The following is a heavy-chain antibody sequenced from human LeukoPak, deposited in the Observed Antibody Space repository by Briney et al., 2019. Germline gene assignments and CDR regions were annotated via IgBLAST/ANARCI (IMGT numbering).Heavy chain of an antibody. V-gene: IGHV3-74*01. Sequence: QPGGSLRLSCAASGFTFSNYWMHWVRQAPGKGLVWVSRINSDGINTSYADSVKGRFTISRDNAKNTLNLQMNSLRAEDTAVYYCARLSCEESGWYVSLPGYYYYYMDVWGKGTTVTVSS. D-gene: IGHD6-19*01. CDR3: ARLSCEESGWYVSLPGYYYYYMDV. CDR2: INSDGINT. CDR1: GFTFSNYW. J-gene: IGHJ6*03.